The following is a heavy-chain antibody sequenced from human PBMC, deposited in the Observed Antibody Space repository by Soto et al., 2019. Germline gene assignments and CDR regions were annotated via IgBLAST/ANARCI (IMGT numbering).Heavy chain of an antibody. V-gene: IGHV6-1*01. D-gene: IGHD2-15*01. Sequence: QTLSLTCAISGDSVSSNSAAWNWIRQSPSRGLEWLGRTYYRSKWYNDYAVSVKSRITINPDTSKNQFSLQLNSVTPEDTAVYYCARDQPNCSGGSCYSDSFDIWGQGTMVTVSS. CDR3: ARDQPNCSGGSCYSDSFDI. J-gene: IGHJ3*02. CDR2: TYYRSKWYN. CDR1: GDSVSSNSAA.